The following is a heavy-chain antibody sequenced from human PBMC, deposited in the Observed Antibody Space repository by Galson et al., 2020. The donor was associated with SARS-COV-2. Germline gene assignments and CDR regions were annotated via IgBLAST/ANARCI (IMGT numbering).Heavy chain of an antibody. CDR3: ATEAINWNYASWVDY. V-gene: IGHV3-33*01. CDR2: IWYDGSNK. D-gene: IGHD1-7*01. CDR1: GFTFSSYG. J-gene: IGHJ4*02. Sequence: GGSLRLSCAASGFTFSSYGMHWFRQAPGKGLEWVAVIWYDGSNKNYADSVKGRFTISRDNSKNTLYLQMNSLRAEDTAVYYCATEAINWNYASWVDYWGQGTLVTVSS.